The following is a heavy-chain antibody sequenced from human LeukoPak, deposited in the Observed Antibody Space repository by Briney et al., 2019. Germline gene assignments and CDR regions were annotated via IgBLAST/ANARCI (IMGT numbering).Heavy chain of an antibody. CDR3: ASGPNWVYFDY. CDR2: INPNSGGT. J-gene: IGHJ4*02. Sequence: ASVKVSCKASGYTFTSNAMHWGRQAPRQGLEWMGWINPNSGGTNYAQKFQARVTITRDTSISTAYIELSRLRSEHTAVYYCASGPNWVYFDYWGQGTLVTVSS. V-gene: IGHV1-2*02. CDR1: GYTFTSNA. D-gene: IGHD7-27*01.